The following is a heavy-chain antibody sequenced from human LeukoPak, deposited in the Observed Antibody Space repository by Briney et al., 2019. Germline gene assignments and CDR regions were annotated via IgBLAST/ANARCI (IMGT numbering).Heavy chain of an antibody. D-gene: IGHD6-19*01. Sequence: GGSLRLSCAASGFTFYDYAMHWVRQAPGKGLEWVSGISWYSGSIGYAVSVKGRFTISRDNAKHSLYLQMNDLRAEDTALYYCARVSDISVAAYFDYWGQGTLVTVSS. V-gene: IGHV3-9*01. CDR2: ISWYSGSI. CDR1: GFTFYDYA. J-gene: IGHJ4*02. CDR3: ARVSDISVAAYFDY.